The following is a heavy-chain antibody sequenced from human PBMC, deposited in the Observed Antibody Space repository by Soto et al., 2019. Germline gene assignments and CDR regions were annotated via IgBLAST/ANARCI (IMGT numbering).Heavy chain of an antibody. D-gene: IGHD6-13*01. CDR3: ARTPPGIAAAGTYYYYGMDV. V-gene: IGHV2-70*11. CDR1: GFSLSTSGMC. J-gene: IGHJ6*02. CDR2: IDWDDDK. Sequence: SGPTLVNPTQTLTLTCTFSGFSLSTSGMCVSWIRQPPGKALEWLARIDWDDDKYYSTSLKTRLTISKDTSKNQVVLTMTNMDPVDTATYYCARTPPGIAAAGTYYYYGMDVWGQGTTVTVSS.